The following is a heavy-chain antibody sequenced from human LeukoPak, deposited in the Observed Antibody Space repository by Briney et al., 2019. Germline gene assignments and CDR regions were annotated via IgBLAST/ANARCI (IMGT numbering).Heavy chain of an antibody. D-gene: IGHD4-23*01. CDR3: AKDLTTVVAPCFDY. J-gene: IGHJ4*02. V-gene: IGHV3-23*01. CDR1: GFTFSNYA. Sequence: GGSLRLSCAASGFTFSNYAMSWVRQAPGKGLEWVSSISGDGGSTYYADSVKGRFTISRDNSENTLYLQMNSLRPEDTAVYYCAKDLTTVVAPCFDYWGQGTLVTVSS. CDR2: ISGDGGST.